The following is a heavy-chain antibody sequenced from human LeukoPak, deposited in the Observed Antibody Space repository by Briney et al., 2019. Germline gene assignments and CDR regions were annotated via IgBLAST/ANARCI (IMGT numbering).Heavy chain of an antibody. V-gene: IGHV1-2*04. CDR1: GYTLTGYY. CDR3: ARADRGYSYGYPYYYGMDV. D-gene: IGHD5-18*01. CDR2: INPNSGGT. J-gene: IGHJ6*02. Sequence: ASVKVSCKASGYTLTGYYMHWVRQAPGQGLEWMGWINPNSGGTNYAQKFQGWVTMTRDTSISTAYMELSRLRSDDTAVYYCARADRGYSYGYPYYYGMDVWGQGTTVTVSS.